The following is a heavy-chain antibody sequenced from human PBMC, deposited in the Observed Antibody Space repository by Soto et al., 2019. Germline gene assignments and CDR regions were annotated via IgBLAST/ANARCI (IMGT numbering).Heavy chain of an antibody. CDR2: IYATGTT. CDR1: GASISGFY. CDR3: VRDGTKTLRDWFDP. V-gene: IGHV4-4*07. D-gene: IGHD1-1*01. Sequence: SETLSLTCTISGASISGFYCSWIRKSAGKGLEWIGRIYATGTTDYNPSLKSRVMMSVDTSKKQFSLKLRSVTAADTAVYYCVRDGTKTLRDWFDPWGQGISVTVSS. J-gene: IGHJ5*02.